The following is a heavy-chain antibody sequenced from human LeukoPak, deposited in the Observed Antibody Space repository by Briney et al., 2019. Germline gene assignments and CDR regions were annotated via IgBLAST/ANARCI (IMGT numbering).Heavy chain of an antibody. J-gene: IGHJ4*02. CDR3: ARDQARESGLDY. D-gene: IGHD6-6*01. CDR1: GGSISSGSYY. V-gene: IGHV4-61*02. Sequence: PSETLSLTCTVSGGSISSGSYYWSWIRQPAGKGLEWIGRIYTSGSTNYNPSLKSRVTISVDTSKNQFSLKLSSVTAADTAVYYCARDQARESGLDYWGQGTLVTVSS. CDR2: IYTSGST.